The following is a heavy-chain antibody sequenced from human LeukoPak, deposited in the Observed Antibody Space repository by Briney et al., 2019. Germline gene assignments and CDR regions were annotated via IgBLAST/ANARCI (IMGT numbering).Heavy chain of an antibody. CDR3: ARDGPYYDSSGYYHPHFDY. CDR2: INAYNGNT. J-gene: IGHJ4*02. V-gene: IGHV1-18*01. CDR1: GYTYSSYR. Sequence: AAVTVSLQATGYTYSSYRINWVRQPPAQGLEGMGWINAYNGNTNHAQKLQGRVTMTTDTATNTAYMELRSLRTDDTAVYYCARDGPYYDSSGYYHPHFDYWGQGTLVTVSS. D-gene: IGHD3-22*01.